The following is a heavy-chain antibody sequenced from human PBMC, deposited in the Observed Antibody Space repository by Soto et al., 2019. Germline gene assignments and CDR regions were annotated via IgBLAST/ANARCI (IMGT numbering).Heavy chain of an antibody. V-gene: IGHV3-9*01. J-gene: IGHJ4*02. CDR1: GFTFDDYA. CDR3: AKSFDGAWAATFDY. Sequence: EVQLVESGGGLVQPGRSLRLSCAASGFTFDDYAMHWVRQAPGKGLEWVSGISWNSGSIGYADSVKGRFTISRDNAKNSLYLQMNSLRAEDTALYYCAKSFDGAWAATFDYCGQGTLVTVSS. D-gene: IGHD2-15*01. CDR2: ISWNSGSI.